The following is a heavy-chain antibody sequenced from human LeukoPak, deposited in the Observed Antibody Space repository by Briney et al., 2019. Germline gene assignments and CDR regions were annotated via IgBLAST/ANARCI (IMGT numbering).Heavy chain of an antibody. CDR1: GGSLSSSNW. CDR3: ARDRYYDILTGSAWFDH. CDR2: IYHSGST. J-gene: IGHJ5*02. D-gene: IGHD3-9*01. V-gene: IGHV4-4*02. Sequence: SETLSLTCAVSGGSLSSSNWWSWVRQPPGKGLEWIGGIYHSGSTNYNPSLKRRVTISVDKSKNQFSLKLSSVTAADTAVYYCARDRYYDILTGSAWFDHWGQGTLVTVSS.